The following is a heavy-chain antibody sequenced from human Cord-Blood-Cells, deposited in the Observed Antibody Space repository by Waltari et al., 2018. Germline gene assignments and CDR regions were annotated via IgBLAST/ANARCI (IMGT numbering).Heavy chain of an antibody. D-gene: IGHD3-3*01. CDR3: ARRLATIFGVVIGFDY. CDR1: GGSISSSSYY. V-gene: IGHV4-39*01. J-gene: IGHJ4*02. Sequence: QLQLQESGPGLVKPSETLSLTCTVSGGSISSSSYYWGWIRQPPGKGLEWIGSIYYSGRTYYHPSLKRRVTISVDTSKNQFSLKLSSVTAADTAVYYCARRLATIFGVVIGFDYWGQGTLVTVSS. CDR2: IYYSGRT.